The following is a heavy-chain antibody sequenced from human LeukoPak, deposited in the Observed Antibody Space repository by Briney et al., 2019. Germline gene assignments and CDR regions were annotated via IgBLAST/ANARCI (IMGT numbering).Heavy chain of an antibody. CDR1: GFTFDDYT. Sequence: GGSLRLSCAASGFTFDDYTMHWVRQAPGKGLEWVSLISWDGGSTYYADSVKGRFTISRDNAKNSLYLQMNSLRAEDTALYYCTKGQYFDSSAPPGDYWGQGTLVTVS. CDR2: ISWDGGST. CDR3: TKGQYFDSSAPPGDY. J-gene: IGHJ4*02. V-gene: IGHV3-43*01. D-gene: IGHD3-22*01.